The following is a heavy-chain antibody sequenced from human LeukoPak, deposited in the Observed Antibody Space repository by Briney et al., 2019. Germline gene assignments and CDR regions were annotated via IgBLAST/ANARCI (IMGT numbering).Heavy chain of an antibody. D-gene: IGHD3-9*01. CDR3: ARGEDFERYYLAY. V-gene: IGHV4-59*01. Sequence: GSLRLSCAASGFTFSDYYMSWIRQIPGKGLEWIGYIYYTGTTNYNPLFESRATISVDTSKNQFSLKLTSVTAADTAVYFCARGEDFERYYLAYWGQGTLVTVSS. CDR2: IYYTGTT. J-gene: IGHJ4*02. CDR1: GFTFSDYY.